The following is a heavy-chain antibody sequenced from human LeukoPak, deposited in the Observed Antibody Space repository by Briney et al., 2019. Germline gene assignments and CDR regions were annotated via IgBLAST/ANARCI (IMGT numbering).Heavy chain of an antibody. CDR2: IRYDGSNK. CDR3: AKDLADIDYSVDY. J-gene: IGHJ4*02. D-gene: IGHD4-11*01. Sequence: PGGSLRLSCAASGFTFSSYGMHWVRQAPGKGLEWVAFIRYDGSNKYYADSVKGRFTISRDNSKNTLYLQMNSLRAEDTAVYYCAKDLADIDYSVDYWGQGTLVTVSS. CDR1: GFTFSSYG. V-gene: IGHV3-30*02.